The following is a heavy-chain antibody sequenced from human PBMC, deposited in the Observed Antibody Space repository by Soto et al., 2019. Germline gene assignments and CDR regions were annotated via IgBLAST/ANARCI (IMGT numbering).Heavy chain of an antibody. CDR2: ISSSSTYI. D-gene: IGHD2-15*01. J-gene: IGHJ1*01. CDR1: GFTFSSYT. Sequence: GGSMRLSSPPCGFTFSSYTRNWLRHGPGKGLEWVSSISSSSTYIYYADSVKGRFTISSDNTKNSVYLQMNSLRAEDTAVYYCAREAFGGAATIHFVAWGPGTLVTVSS. V-gene: IGHV3-21*01. CDR3: AREAFGGAATIHFVA.